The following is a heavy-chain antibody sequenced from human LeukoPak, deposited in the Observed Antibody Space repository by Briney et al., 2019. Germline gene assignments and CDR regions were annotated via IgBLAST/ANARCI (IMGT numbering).Heavy chain of an antibody. CDR1: GFPLLSYG. V-gene: IGHV3-30*18. Sequence: RALRLPCAASGFPLLSYGLASVGPAPSKGLEGVAVISYDGSNKYSADSVKVRFTISRDNSKNTLYLQMNSLRAEDTAVYYCAKDLDYGGNPAVFDYWGQGTLVTVSS. CDR3: AKDLDYGGNPAVFDY. CDR2: ISYDGSNK. J-gene: IGHJ4*02. D-gene: IGHD4-23*01.